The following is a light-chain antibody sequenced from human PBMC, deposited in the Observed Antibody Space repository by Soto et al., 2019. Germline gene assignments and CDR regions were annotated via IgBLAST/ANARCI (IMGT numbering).Light chain of an antibody. V-gene: IGLV2-14*01. CDR2: EVT. Sequence: SLLAHSASLSGSPGQSITISCTGTTSDVGNYNYVSWFQQHPGKPPKLMIYEVTNRPSGVSNRFSGSKAGITASLTIYGLQAEDEADYYCSSYTTNTTRVFGTGTKVTGL. CDR1: TSDVGNYNY. CDR3: SSYTTNTTRV. J-gene: IGLJ1*01.